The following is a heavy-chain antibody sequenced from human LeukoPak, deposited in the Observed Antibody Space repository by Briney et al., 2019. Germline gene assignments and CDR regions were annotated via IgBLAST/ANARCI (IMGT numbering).Heavy chain of an antibody. CDR3: ARADYGDYGVDY. J-gene: IGHJ4*02. D-gene: IGHD4-17*01. CDR1: GFAFSSSN. Sequence: GGSLRLSCAASGFAFSSSNLIWFRQAPGNGLEWVSSITSDAYIYYADSLKGRFSITKDNAKNSVFLQMISLRAEDTAVYYCARADYGDYGVDYWGQGTLVTVSS. CDR2: ITSDAYI. V-gene: IGHV3-21*01.